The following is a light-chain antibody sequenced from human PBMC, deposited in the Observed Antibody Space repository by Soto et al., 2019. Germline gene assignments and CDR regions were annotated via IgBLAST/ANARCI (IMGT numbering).Light chain of an antibody. CDR1: QNIRTN. V-gene: IGKV3-15*01. Sequence: ESVMTQSPSTLSVSPGERASLPCRASQNIRTNLAWYQLKPGQAPRLLIYVASTRAAGIPARFSGSGSGTEFTLTIDSLQSEDFAIYYCQQYNNWPVTFGGGTKVDIK. CDR3: QQYNNWPVT. J-gene: IGKJ4*01. CDR2: VAS.